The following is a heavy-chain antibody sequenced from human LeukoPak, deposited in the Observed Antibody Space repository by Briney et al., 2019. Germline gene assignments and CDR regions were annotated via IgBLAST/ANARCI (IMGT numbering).Heavy chain of an antibody. Sequence: QSGGSLTLSCAASGFTVISNLMTWVRQSPGRGLEWLSSIYSGGATYYADSVKGRFTISRDHSNNSVSLQMTNLRVEDTAIYYCARGAYRISWPGIDYWGQGTLVTVSS. CDR1: GFTVISNL. J-gene: IGHJ4*02. CDR3: ARGAYRISWPGIDY. V-gene: IGHV3-53*01. CDR2: IYSGGAT. D-gene: IGHD3-16*02.